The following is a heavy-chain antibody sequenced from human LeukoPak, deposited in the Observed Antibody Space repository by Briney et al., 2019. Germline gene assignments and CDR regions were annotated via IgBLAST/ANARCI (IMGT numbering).Heavy chain of an antibody. CDR1: GGSFSGYY. D-gene: IGHD3-10*01. J-gene: IGHJ4*02. Sequence: PSETLSLTCAVYGGSFSGYYWSWIRQPPGKGMEWIGEINHSGSTNYNPSLKSRVIISVDTSKNQFSLKLSSVTAADTAVYYCARGYYGSGSYLDYWGQGTLVTVSS. CDR3: ARGYYGSGSYLDY. CDR2: INHSGST. V-gene: IGHV4-34*01.